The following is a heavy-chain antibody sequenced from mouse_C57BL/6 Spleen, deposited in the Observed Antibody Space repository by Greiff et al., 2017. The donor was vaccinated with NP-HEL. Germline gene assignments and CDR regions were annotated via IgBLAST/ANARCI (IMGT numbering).Heavy chain of an antibody. CDR3: TRGGYGSAMAY. J-gene: IGHJ4*01. CDR2: ISSGGDYI. D-gene: IGHD2-10*02. Sequence: EVMLVESGEGLVKPGGSLKLSCAASGFTFSSYAMSWVRQTPEKRLEWVAYISSGGDYIYYADTVKGRFTISRDNARNTLYLQMSSLKSEDTAMYCCTRGGYGSAMAYWGQGTSVTVSS. V-gene: IGHV5-9-1*02. CDR1: GFTFSSYA.